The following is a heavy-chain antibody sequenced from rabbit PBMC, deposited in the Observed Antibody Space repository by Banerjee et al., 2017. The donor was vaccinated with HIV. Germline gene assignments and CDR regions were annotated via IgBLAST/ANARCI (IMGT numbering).Heavy chain of an antibody. J-gene: IGHJ4*01. Sequence: QERLVESGGGLVQPERSLTLTCKVSGLDFNSNHWICWVRQAPGKGPEWIACIYTGSSGTTYYANWAKGRFTISKTSSTTVTLQMTSLTAADTATYFCARGADYAGYGFDLWGQGTLVT. CDR2: IYTGSSGTT. CDR1: GLDFNSNHW. CDR3: ARGADYAGYGFDL. D-gene: IGHD7-1*01. V-gene: IGHV1S45*01.